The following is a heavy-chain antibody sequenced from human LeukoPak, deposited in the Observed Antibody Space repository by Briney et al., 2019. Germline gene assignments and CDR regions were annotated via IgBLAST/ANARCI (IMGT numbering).Heavy chain of an antibody. Sequence: GRSLGLSCAASGLTFSSYGMHWVRQAPGKGLEWVAVISYDGSNKYYADSVKGRFTISRDISKNTLYLKMNSLRAEDPGVSCGAKDQDSSGYYYDGSDYRGEGTLGTVSS. D-gene: IGHD3-22*01. CDR1: GLTFSSYG. CDR2: ISYDGSNK. CDR3: AKDQDSSGYYYDGSDY. V-gene: IGHV3-30*18. J-gene: IGHJ4*02.